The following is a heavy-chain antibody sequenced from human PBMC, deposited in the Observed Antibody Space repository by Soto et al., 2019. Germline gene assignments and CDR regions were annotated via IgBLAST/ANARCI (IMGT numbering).Heavy chain of an antibody. CDR1: GYSFTSYW. V-gene: IGHV5-51*01. J-gene: IGHJ6*02. D-gene: IGHD3-10*01. CDR3: ARLQTARLWFGELRYYYGMDV. Sequence: GESLKISCKGSGYSFTSYWIGWVRQMPGKGLEWMGIIYPGDSDTRYSPSSQGQVTISADKSISTAYLQWSSLKASDTAMYYCARLQTARLWFGELRYYYGMDVWGQGTTVTVSS. CDR2: IYPGDSDT.